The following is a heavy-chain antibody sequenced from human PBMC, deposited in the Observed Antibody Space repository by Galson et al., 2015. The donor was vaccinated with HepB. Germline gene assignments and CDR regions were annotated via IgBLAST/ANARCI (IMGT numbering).Heavy chain of an antibody. J-gene: IGHJ6*03. CDR3: AKTLNDFWSGYYRPYDHHYYMDV. D-gene: IGHD3-3*01. CDR2: ISGSGSTT. V-gene: IGHV3-23*01. CDR1: GFNFNFYA. Sequence: SLRLSCAASGFNFNFYAMNWVRQAPGKGLEWVSGISGSGSTTYYADSLKGRFTVSRDNSNNTLYLQMHSLRAEDTAVYYCAKTLNDFWSGYYRPYDHHYYMDVWGTGTAVTVSS.